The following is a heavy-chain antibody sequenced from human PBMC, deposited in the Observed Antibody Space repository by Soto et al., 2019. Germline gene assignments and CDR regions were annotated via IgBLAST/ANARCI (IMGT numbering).Heavy chain of an antibody. V-gene: IGHV3-15*07. J-gene: IGHJ6*02. CDR1: GFTFSNAW. Sequence: EVQLVESGGGLVKPGGSLRLSCAASGFTFSNAWMNWVRQAPGKGLEWVGRIKSKTDGGTTDYAAPVKGRFTISKDDSKTTLYLKRNSRKTEDTAVYYCTTDLEASLVGMDVWGQGTTVTVSS. CDR2: IKSKTDGGTT. D-gene: IGHD2-8*02. CDR3: TTDLEASLVGMDV.